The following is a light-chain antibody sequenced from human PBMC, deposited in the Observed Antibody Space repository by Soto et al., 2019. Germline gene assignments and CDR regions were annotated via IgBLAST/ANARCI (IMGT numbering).Light chain of an antibody. CDR1: STDVGNYKY. CDR3: YSYTSIGTYV. CDR2: EDS. Sequence: QSALTQPASVSGAPGQSITISCTGTSTDVGNYKYVSWYQQHPGKAPKLMIYEDSNRPSGASNRFSGSKSGNTASLTISGVEAEDETDYYCYSYTSIGTYVFGTGTKVTVL. J-gene: IGLJ1*01. V-gene: IGLV2-14*01.